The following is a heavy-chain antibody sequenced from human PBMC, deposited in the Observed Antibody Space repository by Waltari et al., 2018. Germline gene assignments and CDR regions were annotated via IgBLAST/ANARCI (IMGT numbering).Heavy chain of an antibody. CDR3: ARDRWEQAIDY. D-gene: IGHD1-26*01. V-gene: IGHV3-21*01. J-gene: IGHJ4*02. CDR2: NTRSSRDI. Sequence: EVQLVESGGGLVKPGGSLRLSCAASGFTLSSYSMNWVRQAPGKGLEWVSSNTRSSRDIYYADSGKGRFTISRDNAKNSLYLQMNSLRAEDTAVYYCARDRWEQAIDYWGQGTLVTVSS. CDR1: GFTLSSYS.